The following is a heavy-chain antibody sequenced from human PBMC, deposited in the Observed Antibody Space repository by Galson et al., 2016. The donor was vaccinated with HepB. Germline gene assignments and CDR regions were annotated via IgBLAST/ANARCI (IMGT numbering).Heavy chain of an antibody. CDR1: GASINSSNW. Sequence: SETLSLTCAVSGASINSSNWWPWVRQVPGKGLEWIGEIYHTGTSNNNPFLSSRFTLSVDKSRNQFSLNLTSVTAADTAVYYCARAAIIPGARMVFDPWGQGTRVTVSS. D-gene: IGHD2-2*01. CDR3: ARAAIIPGARMVFDP. J-gene: IGHJ5*02. V-gene: IGHV4-4*02. CDR2: IYHTGTS.